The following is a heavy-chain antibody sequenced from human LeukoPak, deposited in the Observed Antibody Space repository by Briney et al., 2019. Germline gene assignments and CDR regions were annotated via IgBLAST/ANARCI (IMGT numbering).Heavy chain of an antibody. D-gene: IGHD3-3*01. V-gene: IGHV1-18*01. CDR2: INAYNGNT. CDR1: GYTFNSYG. CDR3: ARDLARVARFLEWLSHYYYGMDV. J-gene: IGHJ6*02. Sequence: ASVKVSCKASGYTFNSYGLSWVRQAPGQGLEWMGWINAYNGNTKHAQKFQGRVTMTTDTTTSTAYMELRSLRSDDTAVYYCARDLARVARFLEWLSHYYYGMDVWGQGTTVTVSS.